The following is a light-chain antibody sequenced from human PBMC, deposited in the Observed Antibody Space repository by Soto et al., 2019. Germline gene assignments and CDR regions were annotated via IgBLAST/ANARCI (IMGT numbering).Light chain of an antibody. CDR2: DAS. V-gene: IGKV3-11*01. Sequence: EIVLTQSPATLSLSPGERATLSCRASQSISRYLAWYQQKPGQAPRLLIYDASNRATGIPARFSGSGSGTDFTLTISSLEPEDFALYYCQQRSNWLFGGGTKVEIK. CDR1: QSISRY. CDR3: QQRSNWL. J-gene: IGKJ4*02.